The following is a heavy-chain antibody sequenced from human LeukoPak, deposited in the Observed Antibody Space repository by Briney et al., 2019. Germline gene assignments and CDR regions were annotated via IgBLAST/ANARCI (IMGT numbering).Heavy chain of an antibody. V-gene: IGHV3-23*01. CDR1: GFTFSSYA. Sequence: GGSLRLSCAASGFTFSSYAMSWVRQAPGKGLEWVSAISGSGGSTYYADSVKGRFTISRDNSKNTLYLQMNSLRAEDTAVYYCASSGDYYDSSGYFFDYWGQGTLVTVSS. J-gene: IGHJ4*02. D-gene: IGHD3-22*01. CDR2: ISGSGGST. CDR3: ASSGDYYDSSGYFFDY.